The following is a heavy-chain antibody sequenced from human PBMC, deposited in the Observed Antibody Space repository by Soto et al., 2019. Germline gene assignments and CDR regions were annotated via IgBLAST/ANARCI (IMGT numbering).Heavy chain of an antibody. D-gene: IGHD2-2*01. Sequence: PGGSLRLSCTAPGFTFGDYAMSCFRQPPAKGLEWVGFIRSKAYGGTTEYAASVKGRFTISRDDSKSIAYLQMNSLKTEDTAVYYCTSVSVVVPAGDAFDIWGQGTMVTV. V-gene: IGHV3-49*03. CDR2: IRSKAYGGTT. J-gene: IGHJ3*02. CDR1: GFTFGDYA. CDR3: TSVSVVVPAGDAFDI.